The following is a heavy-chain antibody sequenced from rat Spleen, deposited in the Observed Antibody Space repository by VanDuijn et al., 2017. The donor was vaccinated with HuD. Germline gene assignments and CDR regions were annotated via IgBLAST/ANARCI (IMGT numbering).Heavy chain of an antibody. CDR2: ITNAAGKV. Sequence: EVQLVESGGGLVQPGRSLKLSCVASGFTFNNYWMTWIRQAPGRGLEWVASITNAAGKVYYPDSMKGRFTISRDPAGTTLYLQMNSLRSEDTATYYCASITAVHWFAFWGQGTLVTVSS. V-gene: IGHV5-31*01. CDR1: GFTFNNYW. D-gene: IGHD1-12*01. J-gene: IGHJ3*01. CDR3: ASITAVHWFAF.